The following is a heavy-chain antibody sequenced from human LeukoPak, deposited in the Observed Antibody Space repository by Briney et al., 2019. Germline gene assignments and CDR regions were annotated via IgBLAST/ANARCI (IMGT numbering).Heavy chain of an antibody. CDR2: IYISGST. J-gene: IGHJ4*02. D-gene: IGHD2-15*01. V-gene: IGHV4-4*07. Sequence: SETLSLTCTVSGASINSHYWSWIRQPAGKGLEWIGRIYISGSTNYNSSLLSRVTMSVDTSKNQVSLKLSSVAAADTAVYYCARALNPLPGTYYFDSWGQGTLVTVSS. CDR3: ARALNPLPGTYYFDS. CDR1: GASINSHY.